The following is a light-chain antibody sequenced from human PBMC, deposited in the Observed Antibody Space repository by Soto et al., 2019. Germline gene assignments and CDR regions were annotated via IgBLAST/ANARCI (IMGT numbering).Light chain of an antibody. Sequence: DLQMTPSPSSLSASVGDRVTITCQASQDISNYLNWYQQKPGKAPKLLIYDASNLETGVPPRFSVSGSGTDFTFTISSLQPEDIATYYCQQYDNLPPFTFGPGTKLDIK. V-gene: IGKV1-33*01. CDR3: QQYDNLPPFT. J-gene: IGKJ3*01. CDR1: QDISNY. CDR2: DAS.